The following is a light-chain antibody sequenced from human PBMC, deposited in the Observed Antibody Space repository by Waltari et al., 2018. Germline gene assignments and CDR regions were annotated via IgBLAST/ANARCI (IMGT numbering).Light chain of an antibody. CDR2: DVS. Sequence: QSALTQPASVSGSPGQSITISCTGTSSDIGGYNYVSWYQQVPVKAPKLMIYDVSNRRSGVSSRFSCFNSGNSASLTSSGLQAEDEADYFCSSYMDSSTLELFGGGTSLTVL. CDR3: SSYMDSSTLEL. CDR1: SSDIGGYNY. V-gene: IGLV2-14*03. J-gene: IGLJ2*01.